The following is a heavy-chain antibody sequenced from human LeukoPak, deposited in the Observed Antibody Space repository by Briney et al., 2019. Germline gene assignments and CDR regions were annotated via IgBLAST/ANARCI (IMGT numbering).Heavy chain of an antibody. Sequence: GGSLRLSCAVSGITLSNYGMNWVRQAPGKGLEWVAGISDSGGRTNYADSVKGRFTISRDNPKNTLYLQMNSLRAEDTAVYFCAKRGVVIRVILVGFHKEAYYFDSWGQGALVTVSS. CDR3: AKRGVVIRVILVGFHKEAYYFDS. CDR1: GITLSNYG. J-gene: IGHJ4*02. D-gene: IGHD3-22*01. V-gene: IGHV3-23*01. CDR2: ISDSGGRT.